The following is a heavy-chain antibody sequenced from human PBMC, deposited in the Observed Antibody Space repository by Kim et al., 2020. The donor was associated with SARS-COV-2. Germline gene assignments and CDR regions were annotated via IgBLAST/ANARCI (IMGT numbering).Heavy chain of an antibody. J-gene: IGHJ4*02. D-gene: IGHD6-13*01. CDR3: ARDRGQQLVTGVFDD. CDR2: ISSYSGQT. Sequence: ASVKVSCKTSGYTFTRNSVSWVRQAPGQGLEWMGWISSYSGQTNYAQKLQGRVTMTTDTSTSTAYMELRTLRSDDTAVYFCARDRGQQLVTGVFDDWGQGALVTVSS. CDR1: GYTFTRNS. V-gene: IGHV1-18*04.